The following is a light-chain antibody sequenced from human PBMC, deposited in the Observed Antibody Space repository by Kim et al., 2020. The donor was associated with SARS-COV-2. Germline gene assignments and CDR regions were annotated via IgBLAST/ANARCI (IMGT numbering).Light chain of an antibody. V-gene: IGKV1-39*01. CDR2: AAS. CDR3: QQSYSTPPLT. J-gene: IGKJ4*01. CDR1: QSISSY. Sequence: DIKMTQSQSSLSASVGDRVTITCRASQSISSYLNWYQQKPGKAPKLLIYAASSLQSGVPSRFSGSGSGTDFTLTISSLQPEDFATYYCQQSYSTPPLTFGGGTKVDIK.